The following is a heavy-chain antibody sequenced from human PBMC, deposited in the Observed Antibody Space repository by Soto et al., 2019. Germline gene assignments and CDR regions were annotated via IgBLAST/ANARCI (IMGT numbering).Heavy chain of an antibody. CDR1: GGTFSSYA. CDR2: IIPIFGTA. Sequence: QVQLVQSGAEVKKPGSSVTVSCKASGGTFSSYAISWVRQAPGQGLEWMGGIIPIFGTANSAQKFQGRVTITADESTITAYMELSRLRTEDTTVEYCARGTGSAGVVYRSSWRPGGWFDPWGQGTLVTVSS. D-gene: IGHD6-13*01. V-gene: IGHV1-69*01. CDR3: ARGTGSAGVVYRSSWRPGGWFDP. J-gene: IGHJ5*02.